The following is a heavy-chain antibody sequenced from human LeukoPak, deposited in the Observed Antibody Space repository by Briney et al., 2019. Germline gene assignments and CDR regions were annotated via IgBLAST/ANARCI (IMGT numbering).Heavy chain of an antibody. V-gene: IGHV3-11*01. J-gene: IGHJ6*02. Sequence: GGSLRLSCAASGFTFSDYYMSWIRQAPGKGLEWVSYISSSGSTIYYADSVKGRFTISRDNSKNTLYLQMNSLRAEDTAVYYCAKWYCSSTSCSVYYYYGMDVWGQGTTVTVSS. CDR2: ISSSGSTI. CDR1: GFTFSDYY. D-gene: IGHD2-2*01. CDR3: AKWYCSSTSCSVYYYYGMDV.